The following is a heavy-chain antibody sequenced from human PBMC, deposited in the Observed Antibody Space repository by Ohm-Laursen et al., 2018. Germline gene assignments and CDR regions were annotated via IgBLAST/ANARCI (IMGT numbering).Heavy chain of an antibody. CDR2: ISYDGSNK. V-gene: IGHV3-30*18. CDR1: GFTFSSYG. CDR3: AKDLADIVVVVAASPDY. D-gene: IGHD2-15*01. Sequence: SLRLSCAASGFTFSSYGMHWVRQAPGKGLEWVAVISYDGSNKYYADSVKGRFTISRDNSKNTLYLQMNSLRAEDTAVYYCAKDLADIVVVVAASPDYWGQGTLVTVSS. J-gene: IGHJ4*02.